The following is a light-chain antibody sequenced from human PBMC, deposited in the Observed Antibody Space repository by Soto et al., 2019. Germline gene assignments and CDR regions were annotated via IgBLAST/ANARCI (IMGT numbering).Light chain of an antibody. V-gene: IGKV1-39*01. CDR2: AAS. CDR3: QQSYSTPRT. J-gene: IGKJ1*01. CDR1: QRISSH. Sequence: DIHMTQSPSSLSASVGDRVTIACRASQRISSHLNWYQQKPGEAPNLLIYAASNLQSGVPSRFSGSGSGKDFTLTISSLQPEDFATYYCQQSYSTPRTFGQGIKVEI.